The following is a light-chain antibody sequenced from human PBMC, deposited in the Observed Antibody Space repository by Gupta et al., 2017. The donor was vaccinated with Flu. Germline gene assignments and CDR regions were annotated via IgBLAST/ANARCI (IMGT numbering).Light chain of an antibody. CDR3: AAWDDRVNGVI. CDR2: SSY. V-gene: IGLV1-44*01. J-gene: IGLJ2*01. CDR1: MSNIGTKA. Sequence: QSVLTQPPSASGAPGQTVTISCSGSMSNIGTKAANWYQQVPGTAPKLLIYSSYHRPSGVPDRFSGSESGTSASLAINGLQADDEADYYCAAWDDRVNGVIFGGGTELTVL.